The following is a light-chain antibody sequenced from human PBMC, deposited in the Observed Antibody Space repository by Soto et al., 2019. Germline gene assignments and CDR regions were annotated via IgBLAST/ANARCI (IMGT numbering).Light chain of an antibody. CDR2: VNSDGSH. CDR1: SGHSSYA. Sequence: QPVLTQSPSASASLGASVKLTCTLSSGHSSYAIAWHQQQPEKGPRYLMKVNSDGSHSKGDGIPDRFSGSTSGAERHLTISSLQSEDEADYYCQTWGTGIHVVFGGGTQLTVL. J-gene: IGLJ2*01. V-gene: IGLV4-69*01. CDR3: QTWGTGIHVV.